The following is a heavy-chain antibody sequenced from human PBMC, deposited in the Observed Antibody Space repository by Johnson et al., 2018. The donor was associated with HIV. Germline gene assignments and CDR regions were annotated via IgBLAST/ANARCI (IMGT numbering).Heavy chain of an antibody. V-gene: IGHV3-30*02. Sequence: QVQLVESGGGVVQPGGSLRLSCAASGFTFSSYGMHWVRQAPGKGLEWVAFIRYDGSNKYYADSVKGRFTISRDNSKNTLYLQMNSLRAEDTAVYYCAKGLLGSLRAFDFRGQGTMVTVSA. CDR1: GFTFSSYG. J-gene: IGHJ3*01. CDR3: AKGLLGSLRAFDF. D-gene: IGHD3-10*01. CDR2: IRYDGSNK.